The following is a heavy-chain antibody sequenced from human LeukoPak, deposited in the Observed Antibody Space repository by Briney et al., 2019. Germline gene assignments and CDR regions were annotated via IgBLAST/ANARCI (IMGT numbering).Heavy chain of an antibody. Sequence: GGSLRLSCAASGFSVSNNYMSRVRQAPGKGLEWVSVIYSGGSTYYADSVNGRFTISRDNSKNTLYLQMNSLRAEDTAVYYCAREIGSSGFFDYWGQGTLVTVSS. D-gene: IGHD6-19*01. CDR2: IYSGGST. V-gene: IGHV3-53*01. J-gene: IGHJ4*02. CDR1: GFSVSNNY. CDR3: AREIGSSGFFDY.